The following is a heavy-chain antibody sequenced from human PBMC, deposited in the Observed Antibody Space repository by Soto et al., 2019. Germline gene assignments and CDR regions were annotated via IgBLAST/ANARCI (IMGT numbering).Heavy chain of an antibody. V-gene: IGHV3-30*03. D-gene: IGHD2-15*01. CDR2: LSHDGYSK. J-gene: IGHJ4*02. Sequence: QVQLVESGGAVVQPGTSLKISCAASGFTFNKFGLHWVRQAPGKGLEWVAVLSHDGYSKHYTDSVKGRFTVSRDNAKNTVFLQMNSLTAEDTAVYYCARDQASNCFDFWGQGTLVSVSA. CDR3: ARDQASNCFDF. CDR1: GFTFNKFG.